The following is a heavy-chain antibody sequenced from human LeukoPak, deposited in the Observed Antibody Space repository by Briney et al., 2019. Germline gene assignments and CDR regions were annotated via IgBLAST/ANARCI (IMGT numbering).Heavy chain of an antibody. CDR3: AKAGSHFWSGYWPSYYFDY. Sequence: QAGRSLRLSCAASGFTFDDYAMHWVRQAPGKGLEWVSGISWNSGSIGYADSVKGRFTISRDNAKNSLYLQMNSLGAEDTALYYCAKAGSHFWSGYWPSYYFDYWGQGTLVTVSS. J-gene: IGHJ4*02. V-gene: IGHV3-9*01. CDR2: ISWNSGSI. D-gene: IGHD3-3*02. CDR1: GFTFDDYA.